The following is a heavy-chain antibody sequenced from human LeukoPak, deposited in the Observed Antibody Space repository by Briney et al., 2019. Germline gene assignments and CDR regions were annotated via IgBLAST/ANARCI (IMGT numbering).Heavy chain of an antibody. CDR3: ARDGGGGSYYFDY. J-gene: IGHJ4*02. CDR1: GHTFTRYY. V-gene: IGHV1-69*13. Sequence: ASVKVSCKASGHTFTRYYMHWVRQAPGQGLEWMGGIIPIFGTANYAQKFQGRVTITADESTSTAYMELSSLRSEDTAVYYCARDGGGGSYYFDYWGQGTLVTVSS. CDR2: IIPIFGTA. D-gene: IGHD3-16*01.